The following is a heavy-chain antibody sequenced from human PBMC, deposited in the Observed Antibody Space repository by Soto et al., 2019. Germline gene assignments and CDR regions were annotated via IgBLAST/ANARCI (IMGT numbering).Heavy chain of an antibody. CDR1: GFTFSTYE. CDR2: ISSGGTTI. J-gene: IGHJ4*02. D-gene: IGHD6-19*01. V-gene: IGHV3-48*03. CDR3: ARTRLGDY. Sequence: ESGGGLVQPGGSLRLSCAASGFTFSTYEMNWVRQAPGKGLEWVSYISSGGTTIYYADSVKGRFTISRDNAKNSLYLQMNSLRAEDTAVYYCARTRLGDYWGQGTLVTVSS.